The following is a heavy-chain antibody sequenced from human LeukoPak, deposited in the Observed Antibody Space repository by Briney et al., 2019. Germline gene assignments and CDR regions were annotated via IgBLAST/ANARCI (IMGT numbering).Heavy chain of an antibody. CDR3: ARDAGYSSSWSFTLFDY. CDR2: INHSGST. D-gene: IGHD6-13*01. CDR1: GGSISSYY. J-gene: IGHJ4*02. Sequence: SETLSLTCTVSGGSISSYYWSWIRQPPGKGLEWIGEINHSGSTNYNPSLKSRVTISVDTSKNQFSLKLSSVTAADTAVYYCARDAGYSSSWSFTLFDYWGQGTLVTVSS. V-gene: IGHV4-34*01.